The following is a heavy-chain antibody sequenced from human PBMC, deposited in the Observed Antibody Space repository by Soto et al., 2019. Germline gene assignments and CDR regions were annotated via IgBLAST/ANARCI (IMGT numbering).Heavy chain of an antibody. CDR1: GGTFSSYA. CDR3: ARSPYGSGSDGFALRLPWVGYYYYGMDV. V-gene: IGHV1-69*06. CDR2: IIPIFGTA. D-gene: IGHD3-10*01. J-gene: IGHJ6*02. Sequence: SVKVSCKASGGTFSSYAISWVRQAPGQGLEWMGGIIPIFGTANYAQKFQGRVTITADKSTSTAYMELSSLRSEDTAVYYCARSPYGSGSDGFALRLPWVGYYYYGMDVWGQGTTVTVSS.